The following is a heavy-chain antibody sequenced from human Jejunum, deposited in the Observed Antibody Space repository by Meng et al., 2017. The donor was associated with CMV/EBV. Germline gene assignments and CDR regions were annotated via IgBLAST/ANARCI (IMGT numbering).Heavy chain of an antibody. V-gene: IGHV3-74*01. D-gene: IGHD3-3*01. J-gene: IGHJ3*01. CDR2: LNNDGTNT. CDR3: ARPSIGVFSLAFDF. CDR1: GFTLGCYW. Sequence: GFTLGCYWMHWVRQAPGKGLEWVSRLNNDGTNTAYADSVKGRFTISRDNAKNTLYLQMNSLRAEDTAVYYCARPSIGVFSLAFDFWGQGAWVTVSS.